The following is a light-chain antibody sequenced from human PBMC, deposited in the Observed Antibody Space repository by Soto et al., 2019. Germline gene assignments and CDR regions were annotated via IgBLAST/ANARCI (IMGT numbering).Light chain of an antibody. CDR1: QSVSVNS. Sequence: EIVLTQSPGTLSLSPGERATLSCRASQSVSVNSLAWYQQKGGQAPRLLIYAASTRETGVPDRFSGTGAGTDCALTISRLEPEDFAVDYCQQRSNWTLTFGQGTRLEIK. CDR3: QQRSNWTLT. CDR2: AAS. V-gene: IGKV3D-20*02. J-gene: IGKJ5*01.